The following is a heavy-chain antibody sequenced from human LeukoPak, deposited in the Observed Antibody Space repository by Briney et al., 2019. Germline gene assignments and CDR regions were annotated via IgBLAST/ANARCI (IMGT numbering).Heavy chain of an antibody. Sequence: GGSLRLSCTASGFTFSDFGIHWVRQAPGKGLDWVAGISYDGNPKYYADSVRGRFIISRDNSNNTLYLQLNSLRPDDTAVCYCAKVRGLYGRGFYAMDVWGQGTTVTVAS. D-gene: IGHD2-8*01. CDR1: GFTFSDFG. CDR3: AKVRGLYGRGFYAMDV. J-gene: IGHJ6*02. V-gene: IGHV3-30*18. CDR2: ISYDGNPK.